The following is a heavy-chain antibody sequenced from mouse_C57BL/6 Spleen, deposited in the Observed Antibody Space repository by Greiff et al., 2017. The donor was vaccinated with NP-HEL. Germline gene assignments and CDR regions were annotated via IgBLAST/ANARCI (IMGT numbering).Heavy chain of an antibody. D-gene: IGHD1-1*01. CDR3: ARTLITTVVAHYFDY. CDR2: IDPSDSET. CDR1: GYTFTSYW. J-gene: IGHJ2*01. V-gene: IGHV1-52*01. Sequence: VQLQQPGAELVRPGSSVKLSCKASGYTFTSYWMHWVKQRPIQGLEWIGNIDPSDSETHYNQKFKDKATLTVDKSSSTAYMQRSSLTSEDSAVYYCARTLITTVVAHYFDYWGQGTTLTVSS.